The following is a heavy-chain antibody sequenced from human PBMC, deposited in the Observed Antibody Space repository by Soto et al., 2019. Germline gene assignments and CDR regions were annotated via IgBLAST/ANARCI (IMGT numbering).Heavy chain of an antibody. V-gene: IGHV1-3*01. CDR2: INAGNGNT. CDR3: AKSATVPAAIAY. CDR1: GYTFTGYA. D-gene: IGHD2-2*02. Sequence: ASVKGSCKASGYTFTGYAMHWVRQAPGQRLEWMGWINAGNGNTKYSQKFQGRVTITRDTSASTAYMELSSLRSEDTAVYYCAKSATVPAAIAYWGQGTLVTVSS. J-gene: IGHJ4*02.